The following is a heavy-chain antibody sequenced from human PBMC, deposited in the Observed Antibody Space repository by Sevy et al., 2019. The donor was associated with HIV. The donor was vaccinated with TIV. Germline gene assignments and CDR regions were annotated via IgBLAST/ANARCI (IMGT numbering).Heavy chain of an antibody. Sequence: SETLSLTCTVSGGSISSSYWSWIRQPPGKGLEWIGYIFHTGSTTYNPSLKSRVTISLDTSKSQFSLKLNSVTAADTAVYYCARALSDYVWGSYRHGGRYFDLWGRGTLVTVSS. J-gene: IGHJ2*01. CDR2: IFHTGST. D-gene: IGHD3-16*02. CDR1: GGSISSSY. V-gene: IGHV4-59*13. CDR3: ARALSDYVWGSYRHGGRYFDL.